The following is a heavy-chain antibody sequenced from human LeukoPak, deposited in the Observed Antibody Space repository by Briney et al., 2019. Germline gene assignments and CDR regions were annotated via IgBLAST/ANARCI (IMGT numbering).Heavy chain of an antibody. CDR2: IKQDGSEK. Sequence: PGGSLRLSCAASGFTFSNYWMGWVRQAPGKGREWVGNIKQDGSEKYYVDSEKGRFTISRDNAKNSVYLQMDSLRAEDTAVYYCATETNGRHYDYWGQGTLLTVSS. CDR3: ATETNGRHYDY. J-gene: IGHJ4*02. V-gene: IGHV3-7*01. CDR1: GFTFSNYW. D-gene: IGHD1-14*01.